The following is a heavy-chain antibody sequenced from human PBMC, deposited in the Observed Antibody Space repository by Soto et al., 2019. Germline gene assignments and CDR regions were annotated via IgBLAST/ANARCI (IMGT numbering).Heavy chain of an antibody. CDR1: GFTFSSYS. CDR2: ISSSSSYI. V-gene: IGHV3-21*01. Sequence: GGSLRLSCAASGFTFSSYSINWGRQAPGKGLEWVSSISSSSSYIYYADSVKGRFTISRDNAKNSLYLQMNSLRAEDTAVYYCAVSYYGSGTLDYWGQGTLVTVS. D-gene: IGHD3-10*01. J-gene: IGHJ4*02. CDR3: AVSYYGSGTLDY.